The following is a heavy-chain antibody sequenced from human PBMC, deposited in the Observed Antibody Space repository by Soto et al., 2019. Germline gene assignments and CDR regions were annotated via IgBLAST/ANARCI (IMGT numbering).Heavy chain of an antibody. J-gene: IGHJ4*02. CDR2: FFYTGFA. V-gene: IGHV4-39*01. CDR3: VTSQKGYNWNYFDL. CDR1: GGSISGSYYY. Sequence: PSETLSLTCAVSGGSISGSYYYWGWLRQSPGKGPEGIGSFFYTGFASYNPSLESRVSVSVDTSKNQFSLKVSGVSAADTDVYYCVTSQKGYNWNYFDLWGQGALVTVSS. D-gene: IGHD1-20*01.